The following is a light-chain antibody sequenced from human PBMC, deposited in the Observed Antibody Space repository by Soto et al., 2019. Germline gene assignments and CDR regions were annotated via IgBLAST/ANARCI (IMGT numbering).Light chain of an antibody. CDR1: SSDIGRYNY. J-gene: IGLJ2*01. Sequence: QSVLTQPASVSGSPGQSITISCTGTSSDIGRYNYVSWYQQHPGKAPKLIIYEVSNRPSGVSDRFSGSKSGNTASLTISGLHAEDETDYYCSSYATSSALVFGGGTKVTVL. V-gene: IGLV2-14*01. CDR2: EVS. CDR3: SSYATSSALV.